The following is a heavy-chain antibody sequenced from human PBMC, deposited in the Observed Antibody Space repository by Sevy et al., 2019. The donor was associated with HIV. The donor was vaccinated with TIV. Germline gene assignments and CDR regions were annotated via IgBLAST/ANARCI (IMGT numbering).Heavy chain of an antibody. CDR1: GFAFSNYW. Sequence: GGSLRLSCAGSGFAFSNYWMHWVRQTPGKGLVWVSRVNCEGSGTTYADSVKGRFTISRDNAKNTMSLQMSSLRAEDNGLYYCVAAKRWEDHWGPGTLVTVSS. D-gene: IGHD1-26*01. J-gene: IGHJ4*02. V-gene: IGHV3-74*01. CDR3: VAAKRWEDH. CDR2: VNCEGSGT.